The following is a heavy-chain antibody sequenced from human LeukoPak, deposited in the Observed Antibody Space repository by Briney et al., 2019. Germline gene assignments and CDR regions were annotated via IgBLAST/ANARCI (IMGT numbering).Heavy chain of an antibody. D-gene: IGHD3-10*01. CDR1: GFTFSSYA. Sequence: GGSLRLSCAASGFTFSSYAMSWVRQAPGKGLEWVSAISGSGGSTYYADSVKGRFTISRGNSKNTLYLQMNSLRAEDTAVYYCARYGSGSYYPNPSYYFDYWGQGTLVTVSS. CDR2: ISGSGGST. CDR3: ARYGSGSYYPNPSYYFDY. V-gene: IGHV3-23*01. J-gene: IGHJ4*02.